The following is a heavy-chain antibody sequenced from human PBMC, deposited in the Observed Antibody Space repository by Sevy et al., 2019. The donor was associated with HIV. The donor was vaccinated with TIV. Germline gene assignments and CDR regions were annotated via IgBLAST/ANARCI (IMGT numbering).Heavy chain of an antibody. CDR2: ISSSSSTI. V-gene: IGHV3-48*02. CDR3: AREISSSSWSRLFDL. J-gene: IGHJ2*01. D-gene: IGHD6-13*01. CDR1: GFTVSRYS. Sequence: GGSLRLSCAASGFTVSRYSMNWVRQAPGKGLEWVSYISSSSSTIYYADSVKGRFTISRDNAKNSLYLQMNSLRDEDTAVYYCAREISSSSWSRLFDLWGRGTLVTVSS.